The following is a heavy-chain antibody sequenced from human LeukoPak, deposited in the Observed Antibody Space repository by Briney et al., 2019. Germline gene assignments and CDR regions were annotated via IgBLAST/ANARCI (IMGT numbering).Heavy chain of an antibody. CDR2: INHSGST. CDR1: GGSFSGYY. CDR3: ARARKVTENWFDP. V-gene: IGHV4-34*01. Sequence: PSETLSLTCAVYGGSFSGYYWSWIRQPPGKGLEWIGEINHSGSTNYNPSLKSRVTISVDTSKNQFSLKLSSVTAADTAVYYCARARKVTENWFDPWGQGTLVTVSS. D-gene: IGHD3-10*01. J-gene: IGHJ5*02.